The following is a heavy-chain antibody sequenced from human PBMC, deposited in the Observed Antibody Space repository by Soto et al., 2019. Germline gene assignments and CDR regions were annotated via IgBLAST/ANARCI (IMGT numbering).Heavy chain of an antibody. CDR1: GFTFSSYA. D-gene: IGHD3-10*01. Sequence: EVQLLESGGGLVQPGGSLRLSCAASGFTFSSYAINWVRQAPGKGLEWVAAIRGSGDDNTYYAESVKGRFTISRDNSKNTLYLQMNSLRAEDTAVYYCAKDGVAVSMILGRYYYMDVWGKGTTVAVSS. V-gene: IGHV3-23*01. CDR2: IRGSGDDNT. J-gene: IGHJ6*03. CDR3: AKDGVAVSMILGRYYYMDV.